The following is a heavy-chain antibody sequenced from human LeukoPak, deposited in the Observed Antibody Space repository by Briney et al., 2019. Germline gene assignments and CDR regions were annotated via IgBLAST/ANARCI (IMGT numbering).Heavy chain of an antibody. CDR1: GFTFSNYW. Sequence: GGSLRLPCAASGFTFSNYWIHWVRQAPGKGLVWVSRIDNAGSITTYADSVKGRFTISRDNAKNSLYLQMSNLRAEDTAVYFRARGGGLDVWGQGATVTVSS. D-gene: IGHD3-16*01. J-gene: IGHJ6*02. CDR3: ARGGGLDV. V-gene: IGHV3-74*03. CDR2: IDNAGSIT.